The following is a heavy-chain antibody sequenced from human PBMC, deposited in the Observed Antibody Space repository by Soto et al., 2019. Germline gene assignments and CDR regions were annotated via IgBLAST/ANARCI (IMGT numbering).Heavy chain of an antibody. V-gene: IGHV3-23*01. D-gene: IGHD6-6*01. CDR1: GFTFSSYA. Sequence: VGSLRLSCAASGFTFSSYAMSWVRQAPGKGLEWVSAISGSGGSTYYADSVKGRFTISRDNSKNTLYLQMNSLRAEDTAVYYCAKVMERIEARPGAFDISGQGTMVTVSS. CDR3: AKVMERIEARPGAFDI. CDR2: ISGSGGST. J-gene: IGHJ3*02.